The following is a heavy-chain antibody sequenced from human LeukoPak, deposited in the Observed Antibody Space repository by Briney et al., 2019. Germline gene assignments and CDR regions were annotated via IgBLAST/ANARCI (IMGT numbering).Heavy chain of an antibody. CDR3: ARDVGATPGYFDY. CDR1: GGSISSYY. V-gene: IGHV4-59*01. J-gene: IGHJ4*02. Sequence: SETLSLTCTVSGGSISSYYWTWIRQPPGKGLEWIGYIYYSGSTYYSGSTNYNPSLKSRVTISVDTSKNQFFLKLSSVTAADTAVYYCARDVGATPGYFDYWGQGTLVTVSS. D-gene: IGHD1-26*01. CDR2: IYYSGSTYYSGST.